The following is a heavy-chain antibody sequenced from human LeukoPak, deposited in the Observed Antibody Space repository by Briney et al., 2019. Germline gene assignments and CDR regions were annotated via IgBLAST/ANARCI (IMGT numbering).Heavy chain of an antibody. J-gene: IGHJ3*02. D-gene: IGHD6-19*01. CDR1: GECYSGQH. V-gene: IGHV4-34*11. CDR3: AGDQGNVDSSGWYLVVNAFDS. Sequence: SEPLTLTCAVYGECYSGQHWSWIREPPEKGLEWLGHIYYRGCTLLNRSLKRRVPISVDTSKNLFSLRLRSVNAADQAVYLCAGDQGNVDSSGWYLVVNAFDSWVQGRMVTVCS. CDR2: IYYRGCT.